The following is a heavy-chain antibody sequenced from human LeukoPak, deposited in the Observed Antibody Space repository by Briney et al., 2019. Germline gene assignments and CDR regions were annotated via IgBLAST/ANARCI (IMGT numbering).Heavy chain of an antibody. CDR2: IIPILGIA. J-gene: IGHJ5*02. Sequence: SVKVSCKASGYTFTSYAISWVRQAPGQGLEWMGRIIPILGIADYAQKFQGRVTITADKSTSTAYMELSSLRSEDTAVYYCARDLMDFWSGYYTRNWFDPWGQGTLVTVSS. CDR1: GYTFTSYA. V-gene: IGHV1-69*04. CDR3: ARDLMDFWSGYYTRNWFDP. D-gene: IGHD3-3*01.